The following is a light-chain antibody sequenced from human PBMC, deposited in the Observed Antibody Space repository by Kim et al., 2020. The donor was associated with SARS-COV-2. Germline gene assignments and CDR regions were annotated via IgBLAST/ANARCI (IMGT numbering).Light chain of an antibody. CDR1: SSDVGGYNY. J-gene: IGLJ2*01. CDR3: SSYTSSSTVV. V-gene: IGLV2-14*04. Sequence: GQAIPISCTGTSSDVGGYNYVSWYQQHPGKAPKLMIYDVSKRPSGVSNRFSGSKSGNTASLTISGLQAEDEADYYCSSYTSSSTVVFGGGTKLTVL. CDR2: DVS.